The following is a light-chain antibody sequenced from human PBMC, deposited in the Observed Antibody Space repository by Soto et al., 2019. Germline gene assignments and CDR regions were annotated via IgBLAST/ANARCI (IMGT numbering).Light chain of an antibody. J-gene: IGLJ1*01. V-gene: IGLV2-14*01. CDR1: GSDVGGYDY. CDR2: EVT. Sequence: QSALTQPASVSGSPGQSITISCTGTGSDVGGYDYVSWYQHHPGKAPKVMIYEVTNRPSGVSNRFSGSKSGNTASLTISGLLAEDEAAYYCSSYTSSSTYVFGTGTKLTVL. CDR3: SSYTSSSTYV.